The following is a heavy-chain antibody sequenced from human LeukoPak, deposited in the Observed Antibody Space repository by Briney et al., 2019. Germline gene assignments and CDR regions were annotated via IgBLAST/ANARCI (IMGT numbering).Heavy chain of an antibody. D-gene: IGHD3-9*01. Sequence: PGGSLRLSCVASGITFSRHWMKWVRQAPGKGLEWVANIKQDGSETFYMDSVKGRFTISRDNAKNSLYLQMSSLRPEDTALYYCAGGTGWLIDSWGQGTLVTVSS. J-gene: IGHJ4*02. CDR1: GITFSRHW. CDR3: AGGTGWLIDS. V-gene: IGHV3-7*01. CDR2: IKQDGSET.